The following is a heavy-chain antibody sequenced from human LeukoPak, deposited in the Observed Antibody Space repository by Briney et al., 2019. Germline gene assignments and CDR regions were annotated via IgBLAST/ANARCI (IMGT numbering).Heavy chain of an antibody. J-gene: IGHJ4*02. CDR2: GHHRESP. CDR1: IGSIGNDY. D-gene: IGHD1-7*01. V-gene: IGHV4-59*01. Sequence: PSETLSLTCTVSIGSIGNDYWSWLRQSPGKGLEWIAYGHHRESPNYNPSLKSRVTISVDRSNNRFSLQLSSVTAADTAVYYCARENKGTVHDSTAAFHYWGQGTLVTVSS. CDR3: ARENKGTVHDSTAAFHY.